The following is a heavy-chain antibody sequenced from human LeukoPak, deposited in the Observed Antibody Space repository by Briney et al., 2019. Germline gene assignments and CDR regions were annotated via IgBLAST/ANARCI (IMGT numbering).Heavy chain of an antibody. J-gene: IGHJ4*02. V-gene: IGHV3-23*01. D-gene: IGHD3-10*01. CDR3: AKRITMVREGYYFDY. CDR1: GFTFSNYA. Sequence: PGGSLRLSCVASGFTFSNYAMSWVRQDPGKGLEWVSAICDSGACTFYADSVKGRFTISRDNSKNTLSLQMNSLSAEDTAVYYCAKRITMVREGYYFDYWGQGTLVTVSS. CDR2: ICDSGACT.